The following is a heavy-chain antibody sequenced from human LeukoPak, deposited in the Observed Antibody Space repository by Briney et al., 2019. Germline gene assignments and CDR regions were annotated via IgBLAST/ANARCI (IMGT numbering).Heavy chain of an antibody. J-gene: IGHJ5*02. Sequence: QAGGSLRLSCAASGFTFSSYEMNWVRQAPGKGLEWVSYISSSGSTIYYADSVKGRFTISRDNAKNTLYLQMNSLRAEDTAVYYCARRLAGYSYGESIWFDPWGQGTLVTVSS. V-gene: IGHV3-48*03. CDR3: ARRLAGYSYGESIWFDP. D-gene: IGHD5-18*01. CDR2: ISSSGSTI. CDR1: GFTFSSYE.